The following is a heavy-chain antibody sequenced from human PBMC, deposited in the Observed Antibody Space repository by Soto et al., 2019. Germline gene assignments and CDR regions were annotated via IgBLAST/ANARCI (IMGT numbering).Heavy chain of an antibody. J-gene: IGHJ4*02. D-gene: IGHD3-9*01. CDR3: ARGGYDILTGYYSLFY. CDR1: GGGFSSYA. Sequence: SVNVYCKASGGGFSSYAISWVRQAPGQGLEWMGGIIPIFGTANYAQKFQGRVTITADESTSTAYMELSSLRSEDTAVYYCARGGYDILTGYYSLFYWGQGTPVTVSS. V-gene: IGHV1-69*13. CDR2: IIPIFGTA.